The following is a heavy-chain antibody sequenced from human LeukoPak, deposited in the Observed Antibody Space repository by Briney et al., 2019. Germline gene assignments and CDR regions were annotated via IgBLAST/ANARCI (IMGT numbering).Heavy chain of an antibody. CDR1: GGSFSGYY. D-gene: IGHD4-17*01. Sequence: PSETPSLTCAVYGGSFSGYYWSWIRQPPGKGLEWIGYIYYSGSTYYNPSLKSRVTISVDTSKNQFSLKLSSVTAADTAVYYCARQYGDYGMLDYWGQGTLVTVSS. V-gene: IGHV4-30-4*01. J-gene: IGHJ4*02. CDR2: IYYSGST. CDR3: ARQYGDYGMLDY.